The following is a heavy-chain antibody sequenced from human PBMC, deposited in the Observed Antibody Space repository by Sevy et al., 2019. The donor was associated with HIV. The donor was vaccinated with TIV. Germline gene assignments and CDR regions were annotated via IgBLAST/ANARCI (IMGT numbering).Heavy chain of an antibody. J-gene: IGHJ5*02. CDR2: IDTTGTAI. CDR3: VRDTHRSGHYGVTFPRASDL. V-gene: IGHV3-48*03. D-gene: IGHD3-22*01. Sequence: GGFLRLSCAASGFDFRSYEMSWVRQAPGKGLQWVSYIDTTGTAIYADSVKGRFTISRDNAKKSLFLQMYGLRPDDTAVYYCVRDTHRSGHYGVTFPRASDLWGQGTLVTVSS. CDR1: GFDFRSYE.